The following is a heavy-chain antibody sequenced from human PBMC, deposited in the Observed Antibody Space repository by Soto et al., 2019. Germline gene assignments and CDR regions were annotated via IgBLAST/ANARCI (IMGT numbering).Heavy chain of an antibody. V-gene: IGHV3-30-3*01. D-gene: IGHD3-9*01. Sequence: GGSMRLSCAASGFTLSSYAMHWVRQAPGKGLEWVAVISYDGSNKYYADSVKGRFTISRDNSKNTLYLQMNSLRAEDTAVYYCARDSYFDWFGSYYGMDVWGQGTTVTVSS. J-gene: IGHJ6*02. CDR1: GFTLSSYA. CDR3: ARDSYFDWFGSYYGMDV. CDR2: ISYDGSNK.